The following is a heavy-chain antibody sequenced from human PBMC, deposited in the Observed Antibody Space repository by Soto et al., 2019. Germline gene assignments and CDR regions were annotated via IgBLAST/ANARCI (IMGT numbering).Heavy chain of an antibody. V-gene: IGHV1-69*13. CDR1: GGTFSSYA. D-gene: IGHD2-15*01. CDR2: IIPIFGTA. Sequence: SVKVSCKASGGTFSSYAISWVRQAPGQGLEWMGGIIPIFGTANYAQKFQGRVTITADESTSTAYMELSSLRSEDTAVYYCARKGEVAATHYYGMDVWGQGTTVTVSS. J-gene: IGHJ6*02. CDR3: ARKGEVAATHYYGMDV.